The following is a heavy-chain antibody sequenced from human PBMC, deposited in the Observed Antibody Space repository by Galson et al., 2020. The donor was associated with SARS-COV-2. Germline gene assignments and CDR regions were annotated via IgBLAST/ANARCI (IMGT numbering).Heavy chain of an antibody. V-gene: IGHV1-46*03. CDR1: GYTFTSYY. J-gene: IGHJ6*02. Sequence: ASVKVSCKASGYTFTSYYMHWVRQAPGQGLEWMGIINPSGGSTCYAQKFQGRVTMTRDTSTSTVYMELSSLRSEDTAVYYCARDLTGTTSSYYYYGMDVWGQGTTVTVSS. CDR3: ARDLTGTTSSYYYYGMDV. D-gene: IGHD1-1*01. CDR2: INPSGGST.